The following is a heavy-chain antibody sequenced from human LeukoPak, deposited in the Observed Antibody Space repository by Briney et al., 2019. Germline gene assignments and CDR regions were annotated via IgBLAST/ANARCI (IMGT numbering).Heavy chain of an antibody. CDR3: ARTYFDILTGYYKSFDAFDI. CDR2: INPSGGST. V-gene: IGHV1-46*01. CDR1: GYTFTSYY. Sequence: ASVKVSCTASGYTFTSYYMHWVRQAPGQGLEWMGIINPSGGSTSYAQKFQGRVTMTRDMSTSTVYMELSSLRSEDTAVYYCARTYFDILTGYYKSFDAFDIWGQGTMVAVSS. J-gene: IGHJ3*02. D-gene: IGHD3-9*01.